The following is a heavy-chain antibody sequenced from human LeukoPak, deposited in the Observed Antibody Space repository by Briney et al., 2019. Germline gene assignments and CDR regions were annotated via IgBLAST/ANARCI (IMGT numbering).Heavy chain of an antibody. CDR2: IYSGGST. CDR3: ARGIQYCSSTSCYMVPREEYYFDY. V-gene: IGHV3-66*01. J-gene: IGHJ4*02. CDR1: GFTVSSNY. Sequence: PGGSLRLSCAASGFTVSSNYMSWVRQAPGKGLEWVSVIYSGGSTYYADSVKGRFTISRDNSKNTLYLQMNSLRAEDTAVYYCARGIQYCSSTSCYMVPREEYYFDYWGQGTLVTVSS. D-gene: IGHD2-2*02.